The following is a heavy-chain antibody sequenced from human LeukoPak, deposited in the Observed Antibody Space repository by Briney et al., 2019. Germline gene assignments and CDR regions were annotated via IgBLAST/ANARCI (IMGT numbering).Heavy chain of an antibody. V-gene: IGHV3-48*02. CDR3: ARAGYDSSGYYFPFDY. J-gene: IGHJ4*02. CDR1: GFTFSDYS. Sequence: GGSLRLSCAGSGFTFSDYSMNWVRQAPGKGLEWISYIRSKSTDIQYAESVKGRFTISRDNAKNSLYLQMNSLRDEDTAVYYCARAGYDSSGYYFPFDYWGQGTLVTVSS. CDR2: IRSKSTDI. D-gene: IGHD3-22*01.